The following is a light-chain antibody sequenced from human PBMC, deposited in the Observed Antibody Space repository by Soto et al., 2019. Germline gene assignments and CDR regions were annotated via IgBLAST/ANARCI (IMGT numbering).Light chain of an antibody. CDR1: QTVSGF. CDR3: QQRTNWSVT. CDR2: DIS. V-gene: IGKV3-11*01. Sequence: VLTQSPATLSLSPGERATLSCRASQTVSGFLAWYQQRPGQAPRLLIYDISTRATDTPARFSGSGSGTDFTLTISSLQPEDFAVYFCQQRTNWSVTFGQGTRVEVK. J-gene: IGKJ5*01.